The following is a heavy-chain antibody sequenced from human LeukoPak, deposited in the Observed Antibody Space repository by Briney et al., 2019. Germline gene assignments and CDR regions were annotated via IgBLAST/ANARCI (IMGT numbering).Heavy chain of an antibody. CDR3: ARAGIWAFDY. J-gene: IGHJ4*02. CDR2: INHSGST. Sequence: SETLSLTCAVYGGSFSGYYWSWIRQPPGKGREWIGEINHSGSTNYNPSLKSRVTISVDTSKNQFSLKLSSVTAADTAVYYCARAGIWAFDYWGQGTLVTVSS. D-gene: IGHD6-19*01. CDR1: GGSFSGYY. V-gene: IGHV4-34*01.